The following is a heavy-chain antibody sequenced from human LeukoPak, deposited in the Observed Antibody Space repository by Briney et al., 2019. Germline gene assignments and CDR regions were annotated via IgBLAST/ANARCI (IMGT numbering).Heavy chain of an antibody. J-gene: IGHJ4*02. V-gene: IGHV3-30-3*01. D-gene: IGHD3-9*01. CDR2: ISYDESNK. Sequence: PGRSLRLSCAASGFTFSSYAMHWVRQAPGKGLEWVAVISYDESNKYYADSVKGRFTISRDNSKNTLYLQMNSLRAEDTAVYYCASSLSDWLVDYWGQGTLVTVSS. CDR3: ASSLSDWLVDY. CDR1: GFTFSSYA.